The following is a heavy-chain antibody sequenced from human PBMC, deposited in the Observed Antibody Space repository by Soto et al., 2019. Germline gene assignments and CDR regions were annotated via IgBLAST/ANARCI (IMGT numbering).Heavy chain of an antibody. CDR3: ASLAPLNNGNDGPFFAY. CDR1: GGTFSSYT. D-gene: IGHD1-20*01. J-gene: IGHJ4*02. V-gene: IGHV1-69*02. Sequence: SVKVSCKASGGTFSSYTISWVRQAPGQGLEWMGRIIPILGIANYAQKFLGRVTITADKSTSTAYMELSSLRSEDTAVFYFASLAPLNNGNDGPFFAYWGQGTLVPVSS. CDR2: IIPILGIA.